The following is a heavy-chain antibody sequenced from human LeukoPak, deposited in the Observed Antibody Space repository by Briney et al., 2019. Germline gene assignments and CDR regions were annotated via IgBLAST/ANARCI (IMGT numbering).Heavy chain of an antibody. V-gene: IGHV3-23*01. CDR1: GSNLTSYA. CDR3: GRPTKYWLVRGNGVDV. CDR2: IDAGGGDT. J-gene: IGHJ6*02. Sequence: GGSLRLSCTDPGSNLTSYAITWVPQAPGKRLDWDSSIDAGGGDTYHSDSVKGRFTISRDNSMNTLYLQMNSLRADDTAVYYCGRPTKYWLVRGNGVDVWGQGTTVTVSS. D-gene: IGHD6-19*01.